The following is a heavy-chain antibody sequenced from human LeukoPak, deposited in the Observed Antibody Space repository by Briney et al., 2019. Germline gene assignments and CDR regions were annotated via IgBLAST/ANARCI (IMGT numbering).Heavy chain of an antibody. CDR1: GFTFSSYE. J-gene: IGHJ5*02. Sequence: PGGSLRLSCAASGFTFSSYEMNWVRQAPGKGLEWVSLISGDGGSTYYADSVKGRFTISRDNSKNSLYLQMNSLRTEDTALYYCAKDRLGPLFWSGYYTTWGQGTPVTVSS. D-gene: IGHD3-3*01. CDR2: ISGDGGST. CDR3: AKDRLGPLFWSGYYTT. V-gene: IGHV3-43*02.